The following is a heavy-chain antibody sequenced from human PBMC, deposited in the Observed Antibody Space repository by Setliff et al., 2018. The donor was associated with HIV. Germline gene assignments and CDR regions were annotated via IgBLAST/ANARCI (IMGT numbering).Heavy chain of an antibody. J-gene: IGHJ5*02. CDR3: ARQVAGTSLNWFDP. CDR1: GYSISTGYN. Sequence: PSETLSLTCTVSGYSISTGYNWGCIRQPPGKGLEWIGSMHHSGGTYYNPSLKSRVIISIDTSKKQFSLKLSAVTAADTAVYYCARQVAGTSLNWFDPWGQGTLVTVSS. D-gene: IGHD6-13*01. V-gene: IGHV4-38-2*02. CDR2: MHHSGGT.